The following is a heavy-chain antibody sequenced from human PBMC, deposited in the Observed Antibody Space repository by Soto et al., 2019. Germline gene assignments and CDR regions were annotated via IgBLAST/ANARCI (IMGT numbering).Heavy chain of an antibody. CDR1: GFTFSHYA. Sequence: PGGSLRLSCAASGFTFSHYAMHWVRQAPDKGLEWVSVISFNGTNEFFADSVKGRFSISRDNSANTLYLQMTNLRAEDTAVYYCARESEDLTSNFDYWGQGTLVTVSS. CDR2: ISFNGTNE. V-gene: IGHV3-30-3*01. J-gene: IGHJ4*02. CDR3: ARESEDLTSNFDY.